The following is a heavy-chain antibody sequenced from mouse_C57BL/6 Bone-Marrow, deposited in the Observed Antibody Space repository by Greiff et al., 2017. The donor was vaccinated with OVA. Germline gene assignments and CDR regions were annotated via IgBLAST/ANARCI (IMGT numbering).Heavy chain of an antibody. V-gene: IGHV5-12*01. Sequence: EVQVVESGGGLVQPGGSLKLSCAASGFTFSDYYMYWVRQTPEKGLEWVAYISNGGGSTYYPDTVKGRFTISRDNAKNTLNLQMSRLKSEDTAMYDCERQGGGYEGFAYWGQGTLVTVSA. CDR1: GFTFSDYY. J-gene: IGHJ3*01. CDR2: ISNGGGST. D-gene: IGHD2-2*01. CDR3: ERQGGGYEGFAY.